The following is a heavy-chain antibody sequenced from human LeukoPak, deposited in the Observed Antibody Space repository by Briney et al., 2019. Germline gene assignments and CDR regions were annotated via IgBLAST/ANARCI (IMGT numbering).Heavy chain of an antibody. D-gene: IGHD3-10*01. V-gene: IGHV5-51*01. CDR1: GYSFTSYW. CDR3: AGQQGRITMVRGVIIDPDYYYYYGMDV. CDR2: IYPGDSDT. J-gene: IGHJ6*02. Sequence: GESLKISCKGSGYSFTSYWIGWVRQMPGKGLEWMGIIYPGDSDTRYSPSFQGQVTISADKSISTAYLQWSSLKASDTAMYYCAGQQGRITMVRGVIIDPDYYYYYGMDVWGQGTTVTVSS.